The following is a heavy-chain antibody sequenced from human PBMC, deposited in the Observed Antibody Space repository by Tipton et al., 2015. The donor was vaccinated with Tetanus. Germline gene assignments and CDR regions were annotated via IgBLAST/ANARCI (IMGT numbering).Heavy chain of an antibody. D-gene: IGHD3-22*01. CDR3: ARAQRWLPYYYAMDV. V-gene: IGHV4-30-4*08. J-gene: IGHJ6*02. Sequence: TLSLTCTVSGDSINSGGYYWSWLRKPPGKDLKWIGYIYQTGTTYYNPSLKGRVTISMDRSNTQFSLRLDSLTAADTAVYHCARAQRWLPYYYAMDVWGQGTTVTVSS. CDR2: IYQTGTT. CDR1: GDSINSGGYY.